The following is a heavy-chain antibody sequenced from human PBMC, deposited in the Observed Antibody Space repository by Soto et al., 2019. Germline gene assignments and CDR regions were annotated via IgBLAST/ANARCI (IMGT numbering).Heavy chain of an antibody. Sequence: GGSLRLSCAASGFTFSSYAMSWVLQAPVKGLEWVSAISGSGGSTYYADSVKGRFTISRDNSKNTLYLQLNSLRAEDTAVYYCAKDPGRSITIFGVVISFDYWGQGTLVTVSS. CDR1: GFTFSSYA. D-gene: IGHD3-3*01. V-gene: IGHV3-23*01. J-gene: IGHJ4*02. CDR2: ISGSGGST. CDR3: AKDPGRSITIFGVVISFDY.